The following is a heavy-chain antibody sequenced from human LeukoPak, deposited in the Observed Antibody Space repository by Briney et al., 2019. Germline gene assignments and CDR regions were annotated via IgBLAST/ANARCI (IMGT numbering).Heavy chain of an antibody. D-gene: IGHD3-9*01. J-gene: IGHJ3*02. Sequence: AGTLSLTCAVSGGSISSNNLWRLGRQPPGKGLEGIGVVGRSGSTNYNPSVKSRVTISVDKSKNQFSLQLSSLTAADTAVYYCARGVEKRYLYWSGLDDFDIWGQGTMVTVSS. V-gene: IGHV4-4*02. CDR2: VGRSGST. CDR1: GGSISSNNL. CDR3: ARGVEKRYLYWSGLDDFDI.